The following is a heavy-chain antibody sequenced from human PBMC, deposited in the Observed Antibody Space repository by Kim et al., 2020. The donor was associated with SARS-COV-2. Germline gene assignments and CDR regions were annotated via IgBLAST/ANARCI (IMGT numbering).Heavy chain of an antibody. D-gene: IGHD3-3*01. CDR2: ISSSSSYI. Sequence: GGSLRLSCAASGFTFSSYSMNWVRQAPGKGLEWVSSISSSSSYIYYADSVKGRFTISRDNAKNSLYLQMNSLRAEDTAVYYCARVELITIFELAPRGPYGMDVWGQGTTVTVSS. V-gene: IGHV3-21*01. J-gene: IGHJ6*02. CDR1: GFTFSSYS. CDR3: ARVELITIFELAPRGPYGMDV.